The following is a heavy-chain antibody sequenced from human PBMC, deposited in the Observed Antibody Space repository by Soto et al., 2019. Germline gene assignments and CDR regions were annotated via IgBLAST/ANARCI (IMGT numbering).Heavy chain of an antibody. D-gene: IGHD5-18*01. CDR2: IYPGDSDT. CDR3: ARQVEDGYSFGYHY. Sequence: GESLKISCKGSGYRFAIYWIGWVRQMPGKGLEWMGIIYPGDSDTRYSPPFQGQVTISADSSISTAYLQWSSLKASDSAMYFCARQVEDGYSFGYHYWGQGTQVTVSS. CDR1: GYRFAIYW. J-gene: IGHJ4*02. V-gene: IGHV5-51*01.